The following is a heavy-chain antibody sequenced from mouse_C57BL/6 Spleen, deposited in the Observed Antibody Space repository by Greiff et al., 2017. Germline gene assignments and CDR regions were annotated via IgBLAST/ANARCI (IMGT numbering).Heavy chain of an antibody. D-gene: IGHD1-1*01. V-gene: IGHV1-22*01. Sequence: EVQLQQSGPELVKPGASVKMSCKASGYTFTDYNMHWVKQSHGKSLEWIGYLNPNNGGTSYNQKFKGKATLTVNKSSSTAYMELRSLTSEDSAVYYCATYGSSFHWSFDVWGTGTTVTVSS. J-gene: IGHJ1*03. CDR3: ATYGSSFHWSFDV. CDR2: LNPNNGGT. CDR1: GYTFTDYN.